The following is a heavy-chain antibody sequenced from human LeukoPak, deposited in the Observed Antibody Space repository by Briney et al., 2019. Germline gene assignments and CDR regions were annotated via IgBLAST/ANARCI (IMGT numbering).Heavy chain of an antibody. V-gene: IGHV3-21*01. J-gene: IGHJ5*02. CDR1: GFTFSSYS. D-gene: IGHD6-13*01. CDR3: ARTPEQQLVRWFDP. CDR2: ISSSSSYI. Sequence: GGSLRLSCAASGFTFSSYSMNWVRQAPGKGLEWVSSISSSSSYIYYADSVKGRFTISRDNAKNSLYLQMNSLRAEDTAVDYCARTPEQQLVRWFDPWGQGTLVTVSS.